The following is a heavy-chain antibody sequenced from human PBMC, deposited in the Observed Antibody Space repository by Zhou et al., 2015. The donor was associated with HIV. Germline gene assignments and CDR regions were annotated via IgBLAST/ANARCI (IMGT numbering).Heavy chain of an antibody. CDR2: FDPEDGET. J-gene: IGHJ3*02. CDR1: GYTLTELS. V-gene: IGHV1-24*01. Sequence: QVQLVQSGAEVKKPGASVKVSCKVSGYTLTELSMHWVRQAPGKGLEWMGGFDPEDGETIYAQKFQGRVTMTEDTSTDTAYMELSSLRSEDTAVYYCATDGRYCGGDCYHDAFDIWGQGTMVTVSS. CDR3: ATDGRYCGGDCYHDAFDI. D-gene: IGHD2-21*02.